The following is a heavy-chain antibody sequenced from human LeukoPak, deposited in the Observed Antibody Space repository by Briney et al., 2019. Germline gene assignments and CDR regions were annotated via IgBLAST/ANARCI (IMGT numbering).Heavy chain of an antibody. Sequence: PSETLSLTCTVSGGSISSYYWSWIRQPPGKGLEWIGYIYYSGSTNYNPSLKSRVTISVDTSKNQLSLKLSSVTAADTAVYYCARLGYCSSTSCAYWYFDVWGRGTLVTVSS. CDR2: IYYSGST. V-gene: IGHV4-59*08. CDR3: ARLGYCSSTSCAYWYFDV. CDR1: GGSISSYY. J-gene: IGHJ2*01. D-gene: IGHD2-2*03.